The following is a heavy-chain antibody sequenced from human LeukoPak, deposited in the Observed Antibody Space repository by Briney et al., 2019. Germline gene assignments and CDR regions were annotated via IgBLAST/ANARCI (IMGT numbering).Heavy chain of an antibody. V-gene: IGHV1-2*02. J-gene: IGHJ6*03. CDR3: AKEPYDSGNFRTDYYYMDV. Sequence: GASVKVSCKASGYTFTGHYMHWVRQAPGQGLEWMGWINPNSGGTNYAQKFQGRVTMTRDTSISTAYMELSRLRSDDTAVYYCAKEPYDSGNFRTDYYYMDVWGRGTTVTISS. CDR2: INPNSGGT. D-gene: IGHD3-10*01. CDR1: GYTFTGHY.